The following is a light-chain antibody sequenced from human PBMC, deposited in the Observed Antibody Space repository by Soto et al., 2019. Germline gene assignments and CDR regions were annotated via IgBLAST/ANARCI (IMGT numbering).Light chain of an antibody. V-gene: IGLV2-14*01. J-gene: IGLJ2*01. CDR1: SSDVGGYNY. Sequence: QSVLTQPASVSGSPGQSITISCTGTSSDVGGYNYVSWCQQYPGKAPKLMIYDVSNRPSGVSNRFSGSKSGNTASLTISGLQAEDEADYYCSSYTSSSTVVFGGGTQLTVL. CDR2: DVS. CDR3: SSYTSSSTVV.